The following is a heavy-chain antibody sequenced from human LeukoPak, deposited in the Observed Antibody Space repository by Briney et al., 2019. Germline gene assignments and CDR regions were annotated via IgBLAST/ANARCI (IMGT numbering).Heavy chain of an antibody. D-gene: IGHD3-9*01. CDR3: TTGSRLRYSDY. J-gene: IGHJ4*02. Sequence: GGSLRLSCAASAFTFSDAWMTWVRQAPGKGLXXXGRIKSKTDGGTTDYAAPVKGRFTISRDDSKNTLYLQMNSLKTEDTAVYYCTTGSRLRYSDYWGQGTLVTVSS. V-gene: IGHV3-15*01. CDR1: AFTFSDAW. CDR2: IKSKTDGGTT.